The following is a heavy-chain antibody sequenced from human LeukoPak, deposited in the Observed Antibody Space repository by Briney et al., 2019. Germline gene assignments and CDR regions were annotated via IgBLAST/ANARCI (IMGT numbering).Heavy chain of an antibody. CDR3: ARDMWGTFDY. V-gene: IGHV3-74*03. CDR1: GFTFRGFW. CDR2: MSPDGSDT. Sequence: GGSLRLSCAASGFTFRGFWMHWVRQAPGKGPVWVSRMSPDGSDTKYADSVKGRFTISRDSAENTMYLQMSSLRAEDTAVYYCARDMWGTFDYWGQGALVTVSS. D-gene: IGHD7-27*01. J-gene: IGHJ4*02.